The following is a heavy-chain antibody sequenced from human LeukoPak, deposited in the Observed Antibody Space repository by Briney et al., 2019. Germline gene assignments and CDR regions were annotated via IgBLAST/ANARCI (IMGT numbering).Heavy chain of an antibody. CDR1: GFTFGDCA. V-gene: IGHV3-49*04. CDR3: SSQNCSGSYSPRDY. J-gene: IGHJ4*02. D-gene: IGHD1-26*01. Sequence: PGGSLRLSCTASGFTFGDCALNWVRQAPGKGLEGVGVIRSKAYGETTEYAASVKGRFISSRDDAKSIAYLQMNSLKTEDTAVYYCSSQNCSGSYSPRDYWGQGTLVTVSS. CDR2: IRSKAYGETT.